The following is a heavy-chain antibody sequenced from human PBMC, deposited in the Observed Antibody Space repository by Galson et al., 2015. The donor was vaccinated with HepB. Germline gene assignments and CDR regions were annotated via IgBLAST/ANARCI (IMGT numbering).Heavy chain of an antibody. CDR2: ISHSTLYT. CDR3: ARVADADYGDHTHFDF. V-gene: IGHV3-11*06. Sequence: SLRLSCAASGFTFSDYYMSWIRQAPGKGLEWLSYISHSTLYTNYASSVKGRLTISRDNAKNSLILQINSLRAEDTAVYYCARVADADYGDHTHFDFWGQGVLVTVSS. J-gene: IGHJ4*02. CDR1: GFTFSDYY. D-gene: IGHD4-17*01.